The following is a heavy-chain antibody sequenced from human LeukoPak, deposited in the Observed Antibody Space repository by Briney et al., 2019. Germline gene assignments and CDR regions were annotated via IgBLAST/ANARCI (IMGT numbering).Heavy chain of an antibody. D-gene: IGHD3-16*01. CDR3: AKGWGFNI. Sequence: SRTLSLTCAISGDSVSSNTAAWNWIRQSPSRALEWLGRTYYRSKWYSDYAVSVKSRITITPDTSKNQFSLQLSSVTPEDTAVYYCAKGWGFNIWGQGAMVTVSS. V-gene: IGHV6-1*01. J-gene: IGHJ3*02. CDR2: TYYRSKWYS. CDR1: GDSVSSNTAA.